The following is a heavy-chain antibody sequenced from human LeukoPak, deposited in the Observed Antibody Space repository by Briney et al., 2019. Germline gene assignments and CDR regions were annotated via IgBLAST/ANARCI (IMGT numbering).Heavy chain of an antibody. CDR2: IYYSGST. CDR3: ARQHLFSSSWYNWYFDL. J-gene: IGHJ2*01. Sequence: SETLSLTCTVSGGSISSSNYYWGWIRQPPGKGLEWIGSIYYSGSTYYNPSLKSRVTISADTSKNQFSLKLSSVTAAETAVYYCARQHLFSSSWYNWYFDLWGRGTLVTVSS. V-gene: IGHV4-39*01. D-gene: IGHD6-13*01. CDR1: GGSISSSNYY.